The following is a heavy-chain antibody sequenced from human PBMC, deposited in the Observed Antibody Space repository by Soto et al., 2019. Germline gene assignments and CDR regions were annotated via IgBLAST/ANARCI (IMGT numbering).Heavy chain of an antibody. CDR3: AKASGESYPGSRVFDS. Sequence: WGSLRLSCAASGFTFIGYAIIFCRHSPFTGLEWVSVILNTGGDALYADSVEGRFTISRDNFKNTLYLQMNSLRAEDAAIYYCAKASGESYPGSRVFDSWGQGTRVTVSS. V-gene: IGHV3-23*01. CDR1: GFTFIGYA. J-gene: IGHJ4*02. D-gene: IGHD3-10*01. CDR2: ILNTGGDA.